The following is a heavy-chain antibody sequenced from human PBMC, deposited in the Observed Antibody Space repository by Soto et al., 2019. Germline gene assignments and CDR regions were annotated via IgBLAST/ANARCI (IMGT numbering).Heavy chain of an antibody. Sequence: GGSLRVSCGVGGLSCSSCAMSCVSKAPGKGLEWVSAISGSGGSTYYADSVKGRLTISRDNSKNTLYLQMNSLRAEDTAVYYCAKDGVEQWLDMVYYYYYYMDVWGKGTTVTVSS. CDR2: ISGSGGST. CDR3: AKDGVEQWLDMVYYYYYYMDV. D-gene: IGHD6-19*01. V-gene: IGHV3-23*01. CDR1: GLSCSSCA. J-gene: IGHJ6*03.